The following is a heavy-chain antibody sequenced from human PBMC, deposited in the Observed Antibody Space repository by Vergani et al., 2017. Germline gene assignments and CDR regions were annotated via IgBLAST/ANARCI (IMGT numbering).Heavy chain of an antibody. Sequence: QVQLQQWGGGLLKPSETLSLTCVVNGGSFTSYHWTWIRQSPGEGLEWVGDIDHTGRPDYNPSLKIRLTMSVDKSRTQFSLTLNSVTATDTAIYFCARVNTETNGHLYYYYDMDVWGQGNAVTVS. D-gene: IGHD4-11*01. J-gene: IGHJ6*02. V-gene: IGHV4-34*01. CDR3: ARVNTETNGHLYYYYDMDV. CDR1: GGSFTSYH. CDR2: IDHTGRP.